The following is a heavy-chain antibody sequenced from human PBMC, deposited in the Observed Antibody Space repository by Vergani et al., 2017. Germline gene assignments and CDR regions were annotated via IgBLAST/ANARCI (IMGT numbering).Heavy chain of an antibody. D-gene: IGHD3-3*01. CDR2: IDYTGKT. CDR3: ARERVNYMDV. CDR1: GGSISAFY. V-gene: IGHV4-59*01. Sequence: QVQLQESGPGLVKSSETLSLTCTISGGSISAFYWSWIRLAPGKGLEWIGYIDYTGKTRYNVALNSRTTLTVDKAQNQFSLRLSSVTSADTALYFCARERVNYMDVWGKGTTVIVSS. J-gene: IGHJ6*03.